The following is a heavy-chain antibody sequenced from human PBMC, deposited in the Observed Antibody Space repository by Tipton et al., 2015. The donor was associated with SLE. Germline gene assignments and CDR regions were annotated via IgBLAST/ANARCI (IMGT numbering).Heavy chain of an antibody. CDR2: IYYSGST. CDR3: ARGEGAVAECYFDY. Sequence: TLSLTCTVSGGSISSSSYYWGWIRQPPGKGLEWIGSIYYSGSTYYNPSLKSRVTISVDTSKNQFSLKLSSVTAADTAVYYCARGEGAVAECYFDYWGQGTLVTVSA. CDR1: GGSISSSSYY. V-gene: IGHV4-39*07. J-gene: IGHJ4*02. D-gene: IGHD6-19*01.